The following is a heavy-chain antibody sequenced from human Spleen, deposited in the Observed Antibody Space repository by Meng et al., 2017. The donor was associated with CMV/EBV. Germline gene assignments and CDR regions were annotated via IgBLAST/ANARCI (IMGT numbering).Heavy chain of an antibody. V-gene: IGHV4-31*03. CDR3: ARGAGTAAAEDYYYYGMDV. CDR1: GGSMKSGGYF. CDR2: IYYSGST. Sequence: LRLSCSVSGGSMKSGGYFWSWIRQLPGKGLEWIGYIYYSGSTYYNPSLKSRLSMSVDTSKKQFSLKLRSVTAADTAVYYCARGAGTAAAEDYYYYGMDVWGQGTTVTVSS. J-gene: IGHJ6*02. D-gene: IGHD6-13*01.